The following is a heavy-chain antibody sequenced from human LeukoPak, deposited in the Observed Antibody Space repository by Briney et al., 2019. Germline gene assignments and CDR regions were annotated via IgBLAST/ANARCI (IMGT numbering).Heavy chain of an antibody. CDR3: ARAFFSPVGFDAFDI. V-gene: IGHV4-34*01. J-gene: IGHJ3*02. Sequence: SETLSLTCAVYGGSFSGYYWSWIRQPPGKGLEWIGEINHSGSTNYNPSLKSRVTISVDTSKNQFSLELSSVTAADTAVYYCARAFFSPVGFDAFDIWGQGTMVTVSS. CDR2: INHSGST. CDR1: GGSFSGYY. D-gene: IGHD1-26*01.